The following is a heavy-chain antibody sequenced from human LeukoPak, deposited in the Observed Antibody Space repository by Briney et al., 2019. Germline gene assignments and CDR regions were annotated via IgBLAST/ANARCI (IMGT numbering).Heavy chain of an antibody. V-gene: IGHV3-30*04. D-gene: IGHD6-13*01. Sequence: GRSLRLSCAASGFTFSSYAMHWVRQAPGQGLEWVAVISYDGSNKYYADSVKGRFTISRDNSKNTLYLQMNSLRAEDTAVYYCASLASSSWYYFDYWGQGTLVTVSS. CDR2: ISYDGSNK. CDR3: ASLASSSWYYFDY. J-gene: IGHJ4*02. CDR1: GFTFSSYA.